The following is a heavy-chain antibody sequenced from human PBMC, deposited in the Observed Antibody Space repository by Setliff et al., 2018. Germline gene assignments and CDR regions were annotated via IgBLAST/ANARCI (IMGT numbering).Heavy chain of an antibody. V-gene: IGHV4-31*03. J-gene: IGHJ3*02. CDR2: IYYSGST. CDR1: GGSISSGGYY. CDR3: ARDFLTTLRRRSFDI. Sequence: PSETLSLTCTVSGGSISSGGYYRSWIRQHPGKGLEWIGYIYYSGSTYYNPSLKSRVTISVDTSKNQFSLKLSSVTAADTAVYYCARDFLTTLRRRSFDIWGQGTMVTVSS. D-gene: IGHD1-1*01.